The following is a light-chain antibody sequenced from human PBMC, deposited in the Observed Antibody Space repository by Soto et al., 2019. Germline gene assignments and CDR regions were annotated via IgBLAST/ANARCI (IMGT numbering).Light chain of an antibody. V-gene: IGKV1-12*01. J-gene: IGKJ4*01. CDR2: AAT. Sequence: DIQMTQSPSSVSASVGDQVSITCRASQDISSWVAWYQQRPGKAPKLLIYAATILQSGVPSRFSGSGSGTAFTLTISNLQPEDFASYFCQQANSFPLTFGGGTKVDIK. CDR1: QDISSW. CDR3: QQANSFPLT.